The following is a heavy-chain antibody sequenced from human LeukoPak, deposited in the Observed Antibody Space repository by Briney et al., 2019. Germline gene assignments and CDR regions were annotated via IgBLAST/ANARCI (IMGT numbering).Heavy chain of an antibody. CDR2: IYYSGST. D-gene: IGHD6-13*01. CDR3: ARDGAAAAGSYFQH. CDR1: GGSISSGGYY. Sequence: PSQTLSLTCTVSGGSISSGGYYWRWIRQHPGKGLEWIGYIYYSGSTYYNPSLKSRVTISVDTSKNQFSLKLSSVTAADTAVYYCARDGAAAAGSYFQHWGQGTLVTVSS. V-gene: IGHV4-31*03. J-gene: IGHJ1*01.